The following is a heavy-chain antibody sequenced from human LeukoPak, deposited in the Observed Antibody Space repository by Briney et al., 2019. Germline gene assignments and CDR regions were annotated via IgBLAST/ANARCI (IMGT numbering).Heavy chain of an antibody. J-gene: IGHJ6*02. Sequence: GGSLRLSCAVSEFSVSNSDMTWVRQIPGKGLEWVSVIYSDGSTYYAASVKGRFTTSGDNSKNTVYLQMNSLRGEDTAVYYCARGWGYTSPPHGMDVWGQGTTVTVSS. CDR1: EFSVSNSD. D-gene: IGHD5-24*01. CDR3: ARGWGYTSPPHGMDV. CDR2: IYSDGST. V-gene: IGHV3-53*01.